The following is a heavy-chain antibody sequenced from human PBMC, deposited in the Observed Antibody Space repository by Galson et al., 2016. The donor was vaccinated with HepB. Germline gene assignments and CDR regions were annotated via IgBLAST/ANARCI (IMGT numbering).Heavy chain of an antibody. CDR1: GATVTNSW. J-gene: IGHJ5*02. D-gene: IGHD7-27*01. Sequence: QSGAEVKKPGESLRISCYLSGATVTNSWISWVRQVPGKGLEWMGRVDATNSYTFYSPSFQGHVTISADKSVNTAYLQWSSLKPSDTAIYFCAETVLTAVGDWFDPWGHGTLVNVSS. CDR3: AETVLTAVGDWFDP. CDR2: VDATNSYT. V-gene: IGHV5-10-1*01.